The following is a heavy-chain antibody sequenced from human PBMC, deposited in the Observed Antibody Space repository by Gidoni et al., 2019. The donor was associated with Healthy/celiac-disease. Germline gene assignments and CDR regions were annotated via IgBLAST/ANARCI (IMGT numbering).Heavy chain of an antibody. D-gene: IGHD2-21*02. J-gene: IGHJ4*02. CDR1: GGSISSYY. Sequence: QVQLQESGPGLVKPSETLSLTCTVSGGSISSYYWSWIRQPPGTGLEWIGYIYYSGSTNYNPSLKSRVTISVDTSKNQFSLKLSSVTAEDTAVYYCARVTPDCGGDCYSGGNDYWGQGTLVTVSS. CDR3: ARVTPDCGGDCYSGGNDY. CDR2: IYYSGST. V-gene: IGHV4-59*01.